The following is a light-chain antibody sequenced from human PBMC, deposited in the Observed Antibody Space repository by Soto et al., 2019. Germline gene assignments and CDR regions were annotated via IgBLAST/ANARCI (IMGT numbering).Light chain of an antibody. Sequence: EIVLTQSPGTLSLPPGERATLSCRASQSVSSNYLAWYQQKPGQAPRLLIYGASNRATGIPDRLSGSGSGTDFTLTISRLEPEDFAVYYCQQYGGSPWTFGQGTKV. V-gene: IGKV3-20*01. CDR3: QQYGGSPWT. CDR2: GAS. J-gene: IGKJ1*01. CDR1: QSVSSNY.